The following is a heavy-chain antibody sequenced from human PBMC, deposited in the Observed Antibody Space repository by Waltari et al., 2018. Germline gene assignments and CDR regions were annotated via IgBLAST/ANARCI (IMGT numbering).Heavy chain of an antibody. CDR1: GDSMSTSDY. CDR3: ARDRGRGLYLDT. V-gene: IGHV4-4*02. Sequence: QLQLQESGPGLVKPSGTLSLICAVSGDSMSTSDYWSWVRQPPGKGLEWIGQVRGDGKTNYNPSFASRVTMSLDTSTYHFALKLTSATAADTAIYYCARDRGRGLYLDTWGQGTLVTVSP. J-gene: IGHJ4*02. CDR2: VRGDGKT. D-gene: IGHD1-1*01.